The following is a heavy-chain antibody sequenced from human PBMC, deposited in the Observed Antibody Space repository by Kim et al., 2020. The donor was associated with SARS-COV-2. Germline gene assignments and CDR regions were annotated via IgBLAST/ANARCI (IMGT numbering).Heavy chain of an antibody. CDR3: AKDPGYYDSSGP. J-gene: IGHJ5*02. D-gene: IGHD3-22*01. CDR2: IWYDGSNK. Sequence: GGSLRLSCAASGFTFSSYPMHWVRQAPGKGLEWVAVIWYDGSNKYYADSVKGRFTISRDNSKNTLYLQMNSLRAEDTAVYYCAKDPGYYDSSGPWGQGTLVTVSS. CDR1: GFTFSSYP. V-gene: IGHV3-33*06.